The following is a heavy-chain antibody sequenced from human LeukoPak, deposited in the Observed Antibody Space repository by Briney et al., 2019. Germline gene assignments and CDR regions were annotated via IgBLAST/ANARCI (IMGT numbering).Heavy chain of an antibody. J-gene: IGHJ5*02. CDR3: ARDNAMTYYYGSGSNNWFDP. V-gene: IGHV3-20*04. CDR1: GFTFDGYG. CDR2: INWNGGST. D-gene: IGHD3-10*01. Sequence: GGSLRLSCAASGFTFDGYGMSWVRQAPGKGLEWVSGINWNGGSTGYADSVKGRFTISRDNAKNSLYLQMNSLRAEDTALYYCARDNAMTYYYGSGSNNWFDPWGQGTLVTVSS.